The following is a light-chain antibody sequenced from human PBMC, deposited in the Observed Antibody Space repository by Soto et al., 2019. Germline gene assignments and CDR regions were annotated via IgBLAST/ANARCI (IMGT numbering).Light chain of an antibody. CDR1: SSDVGGYNY. Sequence: QSALTQPPSASGSPGQSVTISCTGTSSDVGGYNYVSWYQQHPGKAPKLMIYEVSKRPSGVPDRFSGSKSGNTASLTVSGLQLEDEADYYCRSYAGSPNLVFGGGTNVTVL. V-gene: IGLV2-8*01. CDR3: RSYAGSPNLV. J-gene: IGLJ2*01. CDR2: EVS.